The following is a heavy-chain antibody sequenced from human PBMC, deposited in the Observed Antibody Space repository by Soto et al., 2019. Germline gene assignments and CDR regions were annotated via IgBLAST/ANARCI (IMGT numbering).Heavy chain of an antibody. Sequence: GGSLRLSCAASGFTFSSYGMHWVRQAPGKGLEWVAVIWYDGSNKYYADSVKGRFTISRDNSKNTLYLQMNSLRAEDTAVYYCARDYCSGGSCPIDYWGQGTLVTVSS. CDR2: IWYDGSNK. CDR1: GFTFSSYG. J-gene: IGHJ4*02. V-gene: IGHV3-33*01. D-gene: IGHD2-15*01. CDR3: ARDYCSGGSCPIDY.